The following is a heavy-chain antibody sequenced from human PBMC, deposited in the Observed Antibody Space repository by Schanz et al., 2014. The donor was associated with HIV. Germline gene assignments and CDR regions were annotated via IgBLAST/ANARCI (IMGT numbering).Heavy chain of an antibody. CDR1: GFTFITYG. J-gene: IGHJ4*02. CDR2: ISYDGSNK. CDR3: AKDRTDSGWYKEGPRELGE. D-gene: IGHD6-19*01. Sequence: QVQLVESGGGVVQPGRSLRLSCAASGFTFITYGMHWVRQAPGKGLEWVAGISYDGSNKYYADSVKGRFTISRDSFNTTLYLHMSSLRAEDTAVYFCAKDRTDSGWYKEGPRELGEWGQGTLVTVSS. V-gene: IGHV3-30*18.